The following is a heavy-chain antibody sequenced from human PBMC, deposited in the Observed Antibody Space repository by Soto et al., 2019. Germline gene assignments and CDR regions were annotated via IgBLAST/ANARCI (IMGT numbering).Heavy chain of an antibody. CDR2: IDPSDSYT. V-gene: IGHV5-10-1*01. D-gene: IGHD3-22*01. J-gene: IGHJ6*02. CDR3: ARPGRRYYYDSSGYYGMDV. Sequence: PVEALTLSCTGSGYSFTSYWISWVRQMPGKALEWMGRIDPSDSYTNYSPSFQGHVTISADKSISTAYLQWSSLKASDTAMYYCARPGRRYYYDSSGYYGMDVWGQGTTVTVSS. CDR1: GYSFTSYW.